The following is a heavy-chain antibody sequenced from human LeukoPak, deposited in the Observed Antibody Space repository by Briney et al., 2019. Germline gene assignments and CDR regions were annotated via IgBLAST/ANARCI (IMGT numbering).Heavy chain of an antibody. CDR1: GGTFSSYA. J-gene: IGHJ4*02. CDR2: IIPIFGTA. CDR3: ASPSGGWLVEDY. Sequence: ASVKVSCKASGGTFSSYAISWVRQAPGQGLEWMGRIIPIFGTANHAQKFQGRVTIAADKSTSTAYMELSSLRSEDTAVYYCASPSGGWLVEDYWGQGTLVTVSS. D-gene: IGHD6-19*01. V-gene: IGHV1-69*06.